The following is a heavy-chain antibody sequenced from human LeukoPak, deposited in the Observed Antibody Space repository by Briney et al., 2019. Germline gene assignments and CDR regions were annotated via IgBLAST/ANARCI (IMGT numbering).Heavy chain of an antibody. CDR2: IYYSRST. CDR1: GGSISSYY. Sequence: SETLSLTCTVSGGSISSYYWSWIRQPPGKGLEWIGYIYYSRSTNYNPSLKSRVTISVDTSKNQFSLKLSSVTAADTAVYYCARLENEDYFDYWGQGTLVTVSS. D-gene: IGHD1-1*01. CDR3: ARLENEDYFDY. V-gene: IGHV4-59*08. J-gene: IGHJ4*02.